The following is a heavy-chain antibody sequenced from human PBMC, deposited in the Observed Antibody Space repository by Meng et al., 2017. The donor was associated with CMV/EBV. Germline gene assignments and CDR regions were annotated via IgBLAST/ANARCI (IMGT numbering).Heavy chain of an antibody. CDR3: AKRTSYYDNSGYRIDY. CDR1: FNFSTYA. V-gene: IGHV3-23*01. CDR2: ISGRGDDA. Sequence: FNFSTYAMTWVRQDTGKGMGWVSAISGRGDDAYYANSMKGRFTISRDNSKNSLHLQMNSLRAEDTAVYYCAKRTSYYDNSGYRIDYWGPGTLVTVSS. D-gene: IGHD3-22*01. J-gene: IGHJ4*02.